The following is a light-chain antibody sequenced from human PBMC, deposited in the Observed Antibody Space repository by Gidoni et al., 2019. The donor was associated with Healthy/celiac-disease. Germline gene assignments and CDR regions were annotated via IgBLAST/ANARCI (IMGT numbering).Light chain of an antibody. J-gene: IGKJ2*01. V-gene: IGKV1-8*01. CDR3: QQYYSYPRT. Sequence: AIRMTQSPSSLSASTGDRVTITCRASQGISSYLAWYQQKPGKAPKLLIYAADTLQSGVPSRFSGSGSGTDFTLTISCLQSEDFATYYCQQYYSYPRTFGQGTKLEIK. CDR2: AAD. CDR1: QGISSY.